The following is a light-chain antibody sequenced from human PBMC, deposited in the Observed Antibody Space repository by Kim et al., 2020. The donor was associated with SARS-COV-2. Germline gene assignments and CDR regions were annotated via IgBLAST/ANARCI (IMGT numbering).Light chain of an antibody. CDR2: DVS. CDR1: QGVSSY. Sequence: LSTGERATLSCRASQGVSSYLAWYQQRPGQAPRLLVYDVSNRATGIPDRFSGGGSGTDFTLTISSLEPEDFAVYYCQQRSAWPLTLGGGTKLEI. V-gene: IGKV3-11*01. CDR3: QQRSAWPLT. J-gene: IGKJ4*01.